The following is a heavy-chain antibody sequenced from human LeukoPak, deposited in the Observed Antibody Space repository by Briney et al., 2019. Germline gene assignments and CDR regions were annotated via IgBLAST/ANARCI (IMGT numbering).Heavy chain of an antibody. CDR2: ISSSSGYI. J-gene: IGHJ5*02. Sequence: GGSLRLSCAASGFTFSSYSMNWVRQAPGKGLEWVSSISSSSGYIYYADSVKGRFTISRDNAKNSLYLQMNSLRAEDTAVYYCARDLGYSSSWTRWFDPWGQGTLVTVSS. CDR3: ARDLGYSSSWTRWFDP. CDR1: GFTFSSYS. V-gene: IGHV3-21*01. D-gene: IGHD6-13*01.